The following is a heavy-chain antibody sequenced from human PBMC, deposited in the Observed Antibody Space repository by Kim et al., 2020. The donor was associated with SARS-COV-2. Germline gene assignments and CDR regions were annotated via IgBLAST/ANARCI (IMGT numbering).Heavy chain of an antibody. J-gene: IGHJ6*02. CDR2: ISYDGSNK. Sequence: GGSLRLSCAASGFTFSSYGMHWVRQAPGKGLEWVAVISYDGSNKYYADSVKGRFTISRDNSKNTLYLQMNSLRAEDTAVYYCANTIASGRTLYYYYYGMDVWGQGTTVTVAS. D-gene: IGHD1-26*01. CDR1: GFTFSSYG. V-gene: IGHV3-30*18. CDR3: ANTIASGRTLYYYYYGMDV.